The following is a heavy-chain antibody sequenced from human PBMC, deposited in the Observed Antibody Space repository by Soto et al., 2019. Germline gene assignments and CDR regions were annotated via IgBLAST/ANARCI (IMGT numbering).Heavy chain of an antibody. CDR3: ARGYCSSIGCSHYFDY. J-gene: IGHJ4*02. D-gene: IGHD2-2*01. CDR1: GYTFTGNY. Sequence: QVQLVQSGAEVKKPGASVKVSCTASGYTFTGNYLHWVRQAPGQGLEWMALINPTTGGTNYAQKFQGRVTMTWDTSISTAYMELSRLRSDATAIYYCARGYCSSIGCSHYFDYWGQGTLVTVSS. V-gene: IGHV1-2*02. CDR2: INPTTGGT.